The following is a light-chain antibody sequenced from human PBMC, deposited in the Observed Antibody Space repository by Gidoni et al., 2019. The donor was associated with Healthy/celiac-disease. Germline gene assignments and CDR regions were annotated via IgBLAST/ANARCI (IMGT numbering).Light chain of an antibody. V-gene: IGKV1-5*03. CDR3: QQLKT. CDR1: QSISSW. CDR2: KAS. Sequence: DIQMTQSPSTLSASVGDRVTITCRASQSISSWLAWYQQKPGKAPKLLIYKASSLESGVPSRFSGSGSGTEFTLTISSLQPDDFATYYCQQLKTFXQXTKVEIK. J-gene: IGKJ1*01.